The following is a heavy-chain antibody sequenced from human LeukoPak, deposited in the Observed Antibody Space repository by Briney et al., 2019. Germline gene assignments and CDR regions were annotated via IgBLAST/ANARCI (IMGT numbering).Heavy chain of an antibody. V-gene: IGHV3-23*01. CDR1: GFTFSNYG. J-gene: IGHJ4*02. CDR3: AKEIYYDSTGPQY. D-gene: IGHD3-22*01. CDR2: ISGSGGST. Sequence: GGSLRLSSAASGFTFSNYGMSWVRQAPGKGLEWVSAISGSGGSTYYADSVKGRFTISRDNSKNTLYLQMNSLRAEDTAVYHCAKEIYYDSTGPQYWGQGTLVTVSS.